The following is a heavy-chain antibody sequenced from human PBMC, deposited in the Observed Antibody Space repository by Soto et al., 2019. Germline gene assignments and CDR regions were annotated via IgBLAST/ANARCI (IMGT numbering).Heavy chain of an antibody. Sequence: GASVKVSCKASGYTFTGYYMYWVRHAPGQGLEWMGWINPNSGGTNYAQKFQGWVTMTRDTSISTAYMELSRLRSDDTAVYYCARSCSGGSCYPDYYGSDAWGQGTTVTV. CDR2: INPNSGGT. CDR3: ARSCSGGSCYPDYYGSDA. CDR1: GYTFTGYY. J-gene: IGHJ6*02. D-gene: IGHD2-15*01. V-gene: IGHV1-2*04.